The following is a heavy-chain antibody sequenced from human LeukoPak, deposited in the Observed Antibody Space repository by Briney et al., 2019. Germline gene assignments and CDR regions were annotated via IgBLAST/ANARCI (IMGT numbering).Heavy chain of an antibody. Sequence: PGGSLRLSCAASGFTFTNYAMSWVRQAPGKGLEWVSAISGSGGYTYYADSVRGRFTISRDNSKNTVFLEMNSLRAEDTAVYYCAKDWYNYYYMDVWGKGTTVTVS. CDR3: AKDWYNYYYMDV. CDR2: ISGSGGYT. J-gene: IGHJ6*03. CDR1: GFTFTNYA. V-gene: IGHV3-23*01. D-gene: IGHD1-14*01.